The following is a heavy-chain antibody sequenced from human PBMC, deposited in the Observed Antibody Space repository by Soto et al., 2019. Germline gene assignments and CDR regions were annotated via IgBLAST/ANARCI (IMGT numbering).Heavy chain of an antibody. CDR2: FDPEDGET. CDR1: GYTLTELS. CDR3: AKRRKMGFWRGYCIFDS. Sequence: QVQLVQSGAEVKKPGASVKVSCKVSGYTLTELSMHWVRQAPGKGLVWMGGFDPEDGETIYAQKFPGRVTMTEDTSTDTAYMEPSSLSSEDTAVYYLAKRRKMGFWRGYCIFDSLGQGTLVTVSS. D-gene: IGHD3-3*01. V-gene: IGHV1-24*01. J-gene: IGHJ4*02.